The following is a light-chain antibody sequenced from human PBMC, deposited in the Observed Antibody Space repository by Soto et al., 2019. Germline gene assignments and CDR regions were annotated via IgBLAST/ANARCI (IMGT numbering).Light chain of an antibody. V-gene: IGKV3D-15*01. CDR3: QQYTSWPIT. Sequence: EIVMTQSPVTLSVSPGERATLSCRASQSVTSDLAWYQHKPGQAPRLLIYRASTRVTGIQPRFSGSGSGTEFTLTISSLQSEDFAFYYCQQYTSWPITFGQGTRLEIK. J-gene: IGKJ5*01. CDR2: RAS. CDR1: QSVTSD.